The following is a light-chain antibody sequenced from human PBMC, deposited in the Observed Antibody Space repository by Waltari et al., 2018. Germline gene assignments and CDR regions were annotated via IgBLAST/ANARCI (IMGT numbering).Light chain of an antibody. CDR1: SSDVGGFSY. CDR3: SSYGGDNNYV. J-gene: IGLJ1*01. CDR2: EVA. Sequence: QSALTQPPSASGSPGQSVTISCTGTSSDVGGFSYVSWFQQHPGKAPKLIIYEVAKRPSGVPDRFSGSKSGITASLTVSGLQAEDEADYYCSSYGGDNNYVFGSGTKVTVL. V-gene: IGLV2-8*01.